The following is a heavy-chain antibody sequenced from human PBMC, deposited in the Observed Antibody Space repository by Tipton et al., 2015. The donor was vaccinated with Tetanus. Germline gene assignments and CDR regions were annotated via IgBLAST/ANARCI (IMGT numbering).Heavy chain of an antibody. Sequence: TLSLTCTVSGGSLTSSLYYWGWIRQLPGKGLEWIGNFYNGDTTHYNVSLEGRVTISVDTSKHQFSLKLTSLSAADTAVYYCARQTSTGIGGRGPFDYWGQGTVVIVSS. CDR1: GGSLTSSLYY. V-gene: IGHV4-39*01. D-gene: IGHD2-15*01. CDR3: ARQTSTGIGGRGPFDY. J-gene: IGHJ4*02. CDR2: FYNGDTT.